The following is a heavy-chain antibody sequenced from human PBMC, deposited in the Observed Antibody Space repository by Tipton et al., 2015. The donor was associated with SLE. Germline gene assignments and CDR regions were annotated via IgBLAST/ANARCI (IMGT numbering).Heavy chain of an antibody. D-gene: IGHD3-16*01. Sequence: TLSLTCTVSGGSISSYYWSWTRQPAGKGLEWIGRIYTSGSTNYNPSLKSRVNMSVDTSKKQFSLKLSSVTAADTAVYYCARGGAYYYYGMDVWGQGTTVTVSS. CDR3: ARGGAYYYYGMDV. V-gene: IGHV4-4*07. J-gene: IGHJ6*02. CDR2: IYTSGST. CDR1: GGSISSYY.